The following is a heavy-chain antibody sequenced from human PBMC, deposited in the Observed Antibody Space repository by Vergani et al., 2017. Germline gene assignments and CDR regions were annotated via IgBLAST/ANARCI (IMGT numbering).Heavy chain of an antibody. J-gene: IGHJ6*02. CDR3: ARGARLSQYYYGXGSNKGGYYYGMDV. CDR2: INHSGST. CDR1: GGSFSGYY. Sequence: QVQLQQWGAGLLKPSETLTLTCAVYGGSFSGYYWSWIRQPPGKGLEWIGEINHSGSTNYNPSLKSRVTISVDTSKNQFSLKLSSVTAADTAVYYCARGARLSQYYYGXGSNKGGYYYGMDVWGQGTTVTVSS. D-gene: IGHD3-10*01. V-gene: IGHV4-34*01.